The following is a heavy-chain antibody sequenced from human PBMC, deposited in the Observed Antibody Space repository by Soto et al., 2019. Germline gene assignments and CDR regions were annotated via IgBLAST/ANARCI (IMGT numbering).Heavy chain of an antibody. CDR1: GFTFITHS. D-gene: IGHD6-13*01. J-gene: IGHJ4*02. V-gene: IGHV3-21*06. Sequence: GGSLRLSCAASGFTFITHSMYCGRQAPGKGLEWVSSISTSSTYIDYSDSVKGRFTISRDNAKNSLFLQMSSLRAEDTAVYFCATSVVMPGTQYFDSWGQGALVTVSS. CDR3: ATSVVMPGTQYFDS. CDR2: ISTSSTYI.